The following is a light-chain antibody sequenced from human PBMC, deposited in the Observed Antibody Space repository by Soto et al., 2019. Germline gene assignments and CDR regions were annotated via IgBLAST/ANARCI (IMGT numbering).Light chain of an antibody. J-gene: IGKJ5*01. V-gene: IGKV1-9*01. CDR1: QGISSY. Sequence: DIQLTQSPSFLSASVGDRVTITFRASQGISSYLAWYQQKPGKAPKLLIYAASTLQIGVPSRFSGSGSGTEFTLTISSLQPEYFATYYCQQLNSYPITFGQGTRLDIK. CDR3: QQLNSYPIT. CDR2: AAS.